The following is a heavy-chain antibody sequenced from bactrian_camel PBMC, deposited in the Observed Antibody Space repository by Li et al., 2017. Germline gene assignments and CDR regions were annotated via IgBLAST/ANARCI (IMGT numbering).Heavy chain of an antibody. CDR3: VKDRRRDGLGPPGSFGD. CDR2: IDWRGHDT. J-gene: IGHJ6*01. CDR1: GFKFSDYH. Sequence: QLVESGGGLVQPGGSLRLSCAVSGFKFSDYHMSWVRQAPGKGFEWVSGIDWRGHDTYYTQSVKGRFTISRDNAKNTLYLQLISLQPEDTALYFCVKDRRRDGLGPPGSFGDWGQGTQVTVS. D-gene: IGHD5*01. V-gene: IGHV3S40*01.